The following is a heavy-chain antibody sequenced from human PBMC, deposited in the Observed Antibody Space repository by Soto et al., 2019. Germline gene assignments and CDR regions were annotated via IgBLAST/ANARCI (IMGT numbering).Heavy chain of an antibody. V-gene: IGHV6-1*01. J-gene: IGHJ5*02. CDR1: GYSVSSNTAS. CDR3: AKGDNLGPKTGYAFDP. Sequence: SQTLSLTCAISGYSVSSNTASWNWISQSPSRGLEWLGRTYFRSKWYNDYAVSVKSRIIINPDTSNNQFSLQLNSVTPEDTAVYFCAKGDNLGPKTGYAFDPWGQGIMVTVSS. CDR2: TYFRSKWYN. D-gene: IGHD5-12*01.